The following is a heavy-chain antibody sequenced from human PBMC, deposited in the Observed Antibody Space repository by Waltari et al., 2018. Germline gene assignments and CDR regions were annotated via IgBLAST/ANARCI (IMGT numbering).Heavy chain of an antibody. CDR2: IYPGDSDT. CDR1: GYNFNNYW. J-gene: IGHJ2*01. V-gene: IGHV5-51*03. Sequence: EVQLVQSGAEVKKPGESLKISCEGSGYNFNNYWLGRVRQRPGKGLEWMGIIYPGDSDTRYSPSFQGQVTISGDRSISTVYLQWNSLKASDSAIYYCARRSTSSLWYFDIWGRGTLVTVSS. D-gene: IGHD6-6*01. CDR3: ARRSTSSLWYFDI.